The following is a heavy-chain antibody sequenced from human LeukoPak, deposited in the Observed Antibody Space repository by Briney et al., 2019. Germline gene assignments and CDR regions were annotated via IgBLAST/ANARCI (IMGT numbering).Heavy chain of an antibody. D-gene: IGHD3-3*01. CDR3: AKAHYDFWSGYWVFDY. CDR1: GFTFSSYA. J-gene: IGHJ4*02. V-gene: IGHV3-23*01. Sequence: GGSLRLSCAASGFTFSSYAMSWVRQAPGRGLEWVSAISGSGGSTYYADSVRGRFTISRDNSKNTLYLQMNSLRGEDTAVYYCAKAHYDFWSGYWVFDYWGQGTLVTVSS. CDR2: ISGSGGST.